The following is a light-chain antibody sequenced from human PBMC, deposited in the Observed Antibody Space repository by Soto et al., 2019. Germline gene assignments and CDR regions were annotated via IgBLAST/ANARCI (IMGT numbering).Light chain of an antibody. V-gene: IGKV1-5*01. CDR1: QSISSW. CDR3: QQYNSYSRT. Sequence: DIQMPPSPSTLSASVGDRFTITFRSSQSISSWLAWYQQKPGRAPKLLIYDASSLESGVPSRFSGSGSGTEFTLTISSLQPDDFATYYCQQYNSYSRTFGQGTKVDIK. J-gene: IGKJ1*01. CDR2: DAS.